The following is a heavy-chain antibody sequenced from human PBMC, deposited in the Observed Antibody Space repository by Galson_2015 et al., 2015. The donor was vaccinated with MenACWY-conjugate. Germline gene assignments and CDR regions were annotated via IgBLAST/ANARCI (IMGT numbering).Heavy chain of an antibody. Sequence: SLRLSCAASGFTFTTYSMNWVRQAPGKGLEWVSYISSSGGTIFYADSVKGRFTISRDNAKSSLYLQKNSLGAEDTAIYYCARDSPYSTTWVNWFDPWGQGTLVTVSS. D-gene: IGHD4-11*01. V-gene: IGHV3-48*04. CDR3: ARDSPYSTTWVNWFDP. J-gene: IGHJ5*02. CDR2: ISSSGGTI. CDR1: GFTFTTYS.